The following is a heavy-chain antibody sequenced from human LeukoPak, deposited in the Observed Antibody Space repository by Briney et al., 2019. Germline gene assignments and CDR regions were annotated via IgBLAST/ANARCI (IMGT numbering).Heavy chain of an antibody. V-gene: IGHV3-23*01. Sequence: GGSLRLSCAASGFTFSSYAMSWIRQAPGKGLEWVSAISVSGGSTYYADSVKGRFTISRDNSKNTLYLQMNSLRAEDTAVYYCASFGEAANDAFDIWGQGTMVTVSS. J-gene: IGHJ3*02. D-gene: IGHD2-15*01. CDR1: GFTFSSYA. CDR3: ASFGEAANDAFDI. CDR2: ISVSGGST.